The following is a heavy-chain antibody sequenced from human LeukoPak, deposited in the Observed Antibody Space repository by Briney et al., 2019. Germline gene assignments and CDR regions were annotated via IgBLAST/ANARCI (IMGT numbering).Heavy chain of an antibody. D-gene: IGHD1-26*01. Sequence: AGGSLRLSCAASGFTFSDYNMNWVRQSPGRGLEWFSYFRSSSSTIYYADSVKGRFTISRDNAKNSLYLQMNSLRAEDTAVYYWARDRRYSGSFYVRWGQFFDYWGQGTLVTVSS. V-gene: IGHV3-48*01. J-gene: IGHJ4*02. CDR3: ARDRRYSGSFYVRWGQFFDY. CDR1: GFTFSDYN. CDR2: FRSSSSTI.